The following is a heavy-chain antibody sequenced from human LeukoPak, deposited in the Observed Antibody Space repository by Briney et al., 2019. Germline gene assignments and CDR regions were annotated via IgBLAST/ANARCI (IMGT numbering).Heavy chain of an antibody. V-gene: IGHV4-59*13. CDR2: VFYNGSA. CDR1: GTSISDYS. CDR3: VRAGGVKTAALDLDR. D-gene: IGHD6-25*01. Sequence: SETLSLTCSVSGTSISDYSWSWIRQPPGKGLEWIGHVFYNGSANYNPSLKSRVTISTDTSKNQFSLQRTSLTAADTAVYYCVRAGGVKTAALDLDRWGQGTLVTVSS. J-gene: IGHJ5*02.